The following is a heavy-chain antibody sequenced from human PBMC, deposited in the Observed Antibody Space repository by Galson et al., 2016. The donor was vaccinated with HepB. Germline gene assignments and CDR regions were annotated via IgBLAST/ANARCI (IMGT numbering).Heavy chain of an antibody. CDR2: FNPSGGTT. Sequence: SVKVSCKASGYTFIRYYIHWVRQAPGQGLEWMGLFNPSGGTTRYAQKFQGRVTMTRDTSMSTFYLELSSLTSEDTAVYYCARDQRPDTGYSNPPFDCWGEGTLVTVSS. CDR3: ARDQRPDTGYSNPPFDC. J-gene: IGHJ4*02. D-gene: IGHD5-12*01. V-gene: IGHV1-46*01. CDR1: GYTFIRYY.